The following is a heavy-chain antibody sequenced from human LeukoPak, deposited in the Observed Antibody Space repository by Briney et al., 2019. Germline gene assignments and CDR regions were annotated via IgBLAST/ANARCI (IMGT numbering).Heavy chain of an antibody. CDR2: ISGRSSHI. J-gene: IGHJ1*01. CDR1: GFSFSDYD. CDR3: GRAFPPLRTSSAGDL. D-gene: IGHD3-16*01. Sequence: GGSLRLSCSASGFSFSDYDMNWVRQSPGKGLEWVSAISGRSSHIYYGESVKGRFTISRDNAKNSLYLQMDSLGVEDTAVYYCGRAFPPLRTSSAGDLWGQGTLVIVSS. V-gene: IGHV3-21*01.